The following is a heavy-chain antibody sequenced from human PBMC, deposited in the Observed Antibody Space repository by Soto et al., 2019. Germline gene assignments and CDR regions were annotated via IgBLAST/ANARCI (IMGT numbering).Heavy chain of an antibody. CDR1: GGTFSSYA. D-gene: IGHD6-6*01. J-gene: IGHJ6*02. V-gene: IGHV1-69*13. CDR2: IIPIFGTA. Sequence: ASVKVSCKASGGTFSSYAISWVRQAPGQGLEWMGGIIPIFGTANYAQKFRGRVTITADESTSTAYMELSSLRSEDTAVYYCARDKVPRYSSSSGSAYYYYGMDVWGQGTTVTVSS. CDR3: ARDKVPRYSSSSGSAYYYYGMDV.